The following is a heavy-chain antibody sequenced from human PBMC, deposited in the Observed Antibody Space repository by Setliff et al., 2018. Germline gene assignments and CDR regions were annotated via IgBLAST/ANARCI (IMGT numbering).Heavy chain of an antibody. Sequence: SETLSLTCTVSGGSINNYYWSWIRQSPGKGLEWIGYIDTSGSTYYNPSLKTRVTISVDTSKNQFSLKLSFVTAADTAVYYCARHPSSGSYYGGSIFYFDDWGPGILVTVSS. V-gene: IGHV4-4*08. D-gene: IGHD1-26*01. CDR1: GGSINNYY. CDR2: IDTSGST. CDR3: ARHPSSGSYYGGSIFYFDD. J-gene: IGHJ4*02.